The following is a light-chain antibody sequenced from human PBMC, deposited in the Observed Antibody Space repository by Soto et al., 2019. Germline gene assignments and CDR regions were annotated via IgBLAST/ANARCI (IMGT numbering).Light chain of an antibody. Sequence: QAVVTQEPSLTVSPGGTVTLTCGSDTGTVTSGHYPYWFQQKPGQAPRTLIYDATNKHSWTPARFSGYLLGGKVALILSGAQPEDEADYYCLLSYSGARVFGGGTKVTVL. J-gene: IGLJ3*02. CDR2: DAT. V-gene: IGLV7-46*01. CDR3: LLSYSGARV. CDR1: TGTVTSGHY.